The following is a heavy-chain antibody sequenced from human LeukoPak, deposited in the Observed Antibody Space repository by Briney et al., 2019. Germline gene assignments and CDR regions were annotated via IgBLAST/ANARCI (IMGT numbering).Heavy chain of an antibody. Sequence: SETLSLTCTVSGGSISSSSYYWGWIRQPPGKGLEWIGSIYYSGSTYYNPSLKSRVTISVDTSKNQFSLRLSSVTAADTAVYYCVRDLDLGGYSSFEYWGQGTLVTVSS. V-gene: IGHV4-39*02. D-gene: IGHD4-23*01. CDR1: GGSISSSSYY. J-gene: IGHJ4*02. CDR3: VRDLDLGGYSSFEY. CDR2: IYYSGST.